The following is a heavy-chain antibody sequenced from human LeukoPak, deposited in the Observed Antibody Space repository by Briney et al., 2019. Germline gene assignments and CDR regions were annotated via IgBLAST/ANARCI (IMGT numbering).Heavy chain of an antibody. V-gene: IGHV1-18*01. Sequence: ASVKVSCKTSGYTFNSHGFSWVRQAPGQGLEWVGWISAYSGNTDHAQKFQGRLTMTTDTSTSTAYMDLRSLRSDDTAVYYCARDRGYSYGLDYWGQGTLVTVSS. D-gene: IGHD5-18*01. CDR2: ISAYSGNT. CDR1: GYTFNSHG. CDR3: ARDRGYSYGLDY. J-gene: IGHJ4*02.